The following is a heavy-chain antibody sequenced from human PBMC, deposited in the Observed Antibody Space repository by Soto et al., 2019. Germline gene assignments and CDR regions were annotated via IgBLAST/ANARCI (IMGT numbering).Heavy chain of an antibody. CDR1: GGSISSSSYY. Sequence: KTSETLSLTCTVSGGSISSSSYYWGWIRQPPGKGLEWIGSIYYSGSTYYNPSLKSRVTISVDTSKNQFSLKLSSVTAADTAVYYCARHANPTNLPYSGSPGHFDYWGQGTLVTVSS. CDR3: ARHANPTNLPYSGSPGHFDY. J-gene: IGHJ4*02. D-gene: IGHD1-26*01. CDR2: IYYSGST. V-gene: IGHV4-39*01.